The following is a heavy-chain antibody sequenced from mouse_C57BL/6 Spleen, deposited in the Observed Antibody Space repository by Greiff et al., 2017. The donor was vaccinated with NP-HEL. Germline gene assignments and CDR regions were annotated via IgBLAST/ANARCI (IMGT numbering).Heavy chain of an antibody. V-gene: IGHV1-69*01. CDR2: IDPSDSYT. CDR3: ARSLYDYDDY. D-gene: IGHD2-4*01. J-gene: IGHJ3*01. Sequence: QVQLQQPGAELVMPGASVKLSCKASGYTFTSYWMHWVKQRPGQGLEWIGEIDPSDSYTNYNQKFKCKSTLTVDKSSSTTYMQLSSLTSEDSAVCYCARSLYDYDDYWGQGTLVTVSA. CDR1: GYTFTSYW.